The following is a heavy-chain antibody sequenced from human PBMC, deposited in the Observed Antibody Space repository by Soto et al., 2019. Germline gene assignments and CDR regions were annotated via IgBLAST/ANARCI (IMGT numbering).Heavy chain of an antibody. CDR2: LSGSGGTT. CDR1: GFTLSSYA. Sequence: GGSLRLSCAASGFTLSSYAMSWVRQTPGKGLEWVSTLSGSGGTTYYADSVKGQFTISRDNSKSTLYLQMNSLRAEDTAVYYCAKDLYGAVYYYYGMDVWGQGTTVTVSS. V-gene: IGHV3-23*01. CDR3: AKDLYGAVYYYYGMDV. J-gene: IGHJ6*02. D-gene: IGHD4-17*01.